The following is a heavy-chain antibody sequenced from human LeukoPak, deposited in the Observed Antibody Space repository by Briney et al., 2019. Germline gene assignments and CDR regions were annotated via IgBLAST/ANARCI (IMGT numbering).Heavy chain of an antibody. V-gene: IGHV3-30*18. CDR1: GFTFSSYC. D-gene: IGHD5-24*01. J-gene: IGHJ6*02. Sequence: GGSLRLSLAASGFTFSSYCMHWFRQAPGKGLDWVAVISYAGSNKYYADSVKGRFTISRDNSKNTLYLQMNSLRAEDTAVYYRAKDEMATILRVGYYGMDVWGQGTTVTVSS. CDR3: AKDEMATILRVGYYGMDV. CDR2: ISYAGSNK.